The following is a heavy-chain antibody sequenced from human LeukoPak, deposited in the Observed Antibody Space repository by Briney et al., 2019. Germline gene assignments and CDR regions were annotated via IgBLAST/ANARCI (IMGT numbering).Heavy chain of an antibody. Sequence: SETLSLTCAVYGGSFSGYYWSWIRQPPGKGLEWIGEINHSGSTNYNPSLKSRVTISVDTSKNQFSLKLSSVTAADTAVYYCARSDPLLGDIVVVPAATDFGYWGQGTLVTVSS. CDR1: GGSFSGYY. J-gene: IGHJ4*02. CDR3: ARSDPLLGDIVVVPAATDFGY. CDR2: INHSGST. V-gene: IGHV4-34*01. D-gene: IGHD2-2*01.